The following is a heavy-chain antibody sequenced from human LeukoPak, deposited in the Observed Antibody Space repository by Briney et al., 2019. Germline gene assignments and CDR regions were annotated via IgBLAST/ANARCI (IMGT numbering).Heavy chain of an antibody. Sequence: GGSLRLSCAASGFTFGSSYMHWVRQDPGKGLVWVSCISSDGISTNSADSVKGRFTISRDNPKNTVYLQMNSLRAEDTAIYYCARDVGSSLHSWGQGTLVIISS. V-gene: IGHV3-74*01. D-gene: IGHD2-2*01. CDR2: ISSDGIST. J-gene: IGHJ4*02. CDR1: GFTFGSSY. CDR3: ARDVGSSLHS.